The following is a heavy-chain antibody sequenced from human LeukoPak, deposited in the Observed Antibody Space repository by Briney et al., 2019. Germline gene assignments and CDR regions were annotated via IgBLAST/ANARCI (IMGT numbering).Heavy chain of an antibody. V-gene: IGHV1-24*01. D-gene: IGHD2-15*01. CDR2: FDPEGGET. Sequence: ASVKVSCKVSGCTLTELSMHWVRQAPGKGLEWMGGFDPEGGETIYAQKFQGRVTMTEDTSTDTAYMELSSLRSEDTAVYYCATELVAATPLSYWGQGTLVTVSS. J-gene: IGHJ4*02. CDR3: ATELVAATPLSY. CDR1: GCTLTELS.